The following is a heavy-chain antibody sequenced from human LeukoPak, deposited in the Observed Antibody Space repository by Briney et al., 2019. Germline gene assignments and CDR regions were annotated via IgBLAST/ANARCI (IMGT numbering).Heavy chain of an antibody. CDR3: ARDGPRIAALGEDFDY. D-gene: IGHD6-6*01. V-gene: IGHV1-46*01. J-gene: IGHJ4*02. Sequence: GASVKVSCKASGYTFTCYYMHWVRQAPGQGLEWMGIINPSGGSTSYAQKFQGRVTMTRDTSTSTVYMELSSLRSEDTAVYYCARDGPRIAALGEDFDYWGQGTLVTVSS. CDR1: GYTFTCYY. CDR2: INPSGGST.